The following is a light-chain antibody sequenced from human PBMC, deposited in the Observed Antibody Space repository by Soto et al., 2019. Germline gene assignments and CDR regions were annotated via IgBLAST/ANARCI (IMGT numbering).Light chain of an antibody. J-gene: IGKJ2*01. V-gene: IGKV1-5*03. CDR3: QHFYNYPYT. CDR2: KAS. CDR1: QSVSVF. Sequence: DIQMTQSPSTLSASAGDRVTITCRASQSVSVFLAWYQQKPGKAPKLLIYKASNLESGVPSRFSGSGSGTEFTLTISSLQPDDVATYYCQHFYNYPYTFGQGTKLEIK.